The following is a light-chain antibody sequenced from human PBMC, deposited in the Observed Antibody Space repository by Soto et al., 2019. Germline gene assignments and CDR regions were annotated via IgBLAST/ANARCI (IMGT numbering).Light chain of an antibody. V-gene: IGKV1-12*01. J-gene: IGKJ2*01. Sequence: DIQMPQSPSSVSASIGDIATITCRARQDIGSLLAWYQQTPGRAPKLLIYTASTFQTGVPSRFRGSGSGTDFTLTISNLQPDDFATYYCQQANSFPRTFGQGTRLRMK. CDR2: TAS. CDR3: QQANSFPRT. CDR1: QDIGSL.